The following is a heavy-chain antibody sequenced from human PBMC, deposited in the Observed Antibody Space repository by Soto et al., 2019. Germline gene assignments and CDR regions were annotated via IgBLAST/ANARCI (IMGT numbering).Heavy chain of an antibody. Sequence: QVQLVESGGGVVQPGRSLRLSCAASGFTFSNYGMHLVRPAPGKGLEWVAVILNDGSNRYHADSVKDRFTISRDNSKNMLYLQMNSLRDEDTSVYYCARDDEYSGNGMDVWGQGTTVTV. V-gene: IGHV3-33*01. J-gene: IGHJ6*02. CDR2: ILNDGSNR. CDR3: ARDDEYSGNGMDV. CDR1: GFTFSNYG. D-gene: IGHD3-10*01.